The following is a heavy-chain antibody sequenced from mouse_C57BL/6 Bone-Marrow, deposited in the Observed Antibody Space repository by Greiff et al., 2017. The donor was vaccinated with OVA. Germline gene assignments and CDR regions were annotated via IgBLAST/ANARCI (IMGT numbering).Heavy chain of an antibody. V-gene: IGHV1-42*01. D-gene: IGHD1-1*01. CDR3: ARVNYYGSSLDY. J-gene: IGHJ2*01. Sequence: EVQLQQSGPELVKPGASVKISCKASGYSFTGYYMNWVKQSPEKSLEWIGEINPSTGGTTSNQKFKAKATLTVDKSSSTYYMQLKSLTSEDSAVYYCARVNYYGSSLDYWGQGTTLTVSS. CDR2: INPSTGGT. CDR1: GYSFTGYY.